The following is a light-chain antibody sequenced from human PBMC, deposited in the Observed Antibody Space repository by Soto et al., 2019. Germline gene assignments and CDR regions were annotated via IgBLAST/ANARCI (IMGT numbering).Light chain of an antibody. J-gene: IGKJ4*01. Sequence: ELVLTHPPCTLSLVAGERATLSCGASQTVRNNYLAWYQQKPGQAPRLLIYDASSRATGIPDRFSGGGSGTDFTLTISRLEPEDFAVYYCQQFSSYPLTFGGGTKVGIK. CDR2: DAS. CDR1: QTVRNNY. V-gene: IGKV3-20*01. CDR3: QQFSSYPLT.